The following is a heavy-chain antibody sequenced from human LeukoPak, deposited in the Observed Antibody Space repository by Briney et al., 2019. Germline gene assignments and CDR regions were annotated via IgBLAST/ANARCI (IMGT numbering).Heavy chain of an antibody. J-gene: IGHJ4*02. Sequence: ASVKVSCKASGYTFTGYYMHWVRQAPGQGLEWMGWINPNSGGTNYAQKFQGRVTMTRDTSISTAYMELSRLRSDDTAMYYCARDGGSVGHLVVVAATGIFGDLDYWGQGTLVTVSS. CDR2: INPNSGGT. CDR1: GYTFTGYY. CDR3: ARDGGSVGHLVVVAATGIFGDLDY. V-gene: IGHV1-2*02. D-gene: IGHD2-15*01.